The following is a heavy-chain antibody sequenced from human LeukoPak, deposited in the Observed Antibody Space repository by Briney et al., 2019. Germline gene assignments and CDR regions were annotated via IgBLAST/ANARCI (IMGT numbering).Heavy chain of an antibody. Sequence: PGGSLRLSCAASGFTVSSNYMSWVRQAPGKGLEWVSVIYSGGSTYYADSVKGRFTIPRDNSKNTLYLQMNSLRAEDTAVYYCARDYREKGFDPWGQGTLVTVSS. CDR2: IYSGGST. D-gene: IGHD5-24*01. CDR3: ARDYREKGFDP. V-gene: IGHV3-53*01. J-gene: IGHJ5*02. CDR1: GFTVSSNY.